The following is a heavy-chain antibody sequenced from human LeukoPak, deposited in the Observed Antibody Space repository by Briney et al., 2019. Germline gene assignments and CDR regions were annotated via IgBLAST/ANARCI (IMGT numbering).Heavy chain of an antibody. CDR2: INPSGGST. J-gene: IGHJ4*02. Sequence: ASVKVSCKASGYTFTSYYMHWVRQAPGQGLEWMGIINPSGGSTSYAQKFQGRVTMTRDTSTSTVYMELSSLRSEDTPVYYCARVGSTGYFDYWGQGTLVTVSS. CDR1: GYTFTSYY. V-gene: IGHV1-46*01. CDR3: ARVGSTGYFDY.